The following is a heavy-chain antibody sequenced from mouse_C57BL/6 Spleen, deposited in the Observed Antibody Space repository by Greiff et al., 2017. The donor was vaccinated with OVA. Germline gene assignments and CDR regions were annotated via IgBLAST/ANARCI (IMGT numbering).Heavy chain of an antibody. CDR2: IRNKANGYTT. Sequence: EVTLVESGGGLVQPGGSLSLSCAASGFTFTDYYMSWVRQPPGKALEWLGFIRNKANGYTTEYSASVKGRFTISRYNSQSILYLQMNALRADDSATYYWARQLTGGLFDYGGQGTTLTVSS. CDR3: ARQLTGGLFDY. CDR1: GFTFTDYY. V-gene: IGHV7-3*01. J-gene: IGHJ2*01. D-gene: IGHD6-1*01.